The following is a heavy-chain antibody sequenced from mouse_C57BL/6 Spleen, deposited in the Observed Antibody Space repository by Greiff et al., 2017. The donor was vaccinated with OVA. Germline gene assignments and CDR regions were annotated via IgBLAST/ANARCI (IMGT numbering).Heavy chain of an antibody. Sequence: EVQLQQSGAELVRPGASVKLSCTASGFNIKDDYMPWVTQRPEQGLEWIGWIDPENGDPAYASKFQGKATITSDTSYNTAYLQLSSLTSEDTAVYYCTTDYYGSGWGQGTLVTVSA. V-gene: IGHV14-4*01. CDR3: TTDYYGSG. CDR1: GFNIKDDY. J-gene: IGHJ3*01. D-gene: IGHD1-1*01. CDR2: IDPENGDP.